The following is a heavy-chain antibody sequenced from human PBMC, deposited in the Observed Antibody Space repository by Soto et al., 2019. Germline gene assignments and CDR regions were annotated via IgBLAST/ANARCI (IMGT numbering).Heavy chain of an antibody. Sequence: GGSLRLSCSASGFTFSSYAMHWVRQAPGKGLEWVAVIWYDGRNKYYADSVKGRFTISRDNSKSTLYLQMNSLRDEDTAMYYCARGNWEEVSAFDIWGQGTMVTVSS. V-gene: IGHV3-33*08. CDR3: ARGNWEEVSAFDI. CDR2: IWYDGRNK. J-gene: IGHJ3*02. CDR1: GFTFSSYA. D-gene: IGHD7-27*01.